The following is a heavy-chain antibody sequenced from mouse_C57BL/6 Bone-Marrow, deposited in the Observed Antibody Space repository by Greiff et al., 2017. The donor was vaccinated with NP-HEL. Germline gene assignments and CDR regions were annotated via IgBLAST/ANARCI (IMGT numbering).Heavy chain of an antibody. CDR1: GFTFSDYY. V-gene: IGHV5-16*01. Sequence: EVKLVESEGGLVQPGSSMKLSCTASGFTFSDYYMAWVRQVPEKGLEWVANINYDGSSTYYLDSLKSRFIISRDNAKNILYLQMSSLKSEDTATYYCARDWDYWGQGTLVTVSA. CDR3: ARDWDY. J-gene: IGHJ3*01. CDR2: INYDGSST. D-gene: IGHD4-1*01.